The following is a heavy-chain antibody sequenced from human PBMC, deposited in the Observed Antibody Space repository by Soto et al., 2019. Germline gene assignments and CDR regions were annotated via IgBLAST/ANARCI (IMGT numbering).Heavy chain of an antibody. J-gene: IGHJ4*02. D-gene: IGHD5-12*01. CDR1: GGTFSSYA. CDR3: AREGHKGTDSGYDDY. Sequence: QVQLVQSGAEVKKPGSSVKVSCKASGGTFSSYAISWVRQAPGQGLEWMGGIIPIFGTANYAQKFQGRVTITADESTSTAYMELSRLRSADTAVYYCAREGHKGTDSGYDDYWGQGTLVTVSS. CDR2: IIPIFGTA. V-gene: IGHV1-69*01.